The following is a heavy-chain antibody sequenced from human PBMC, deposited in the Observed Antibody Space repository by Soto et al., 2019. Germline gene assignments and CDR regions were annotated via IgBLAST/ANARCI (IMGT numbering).Heavy chain of an antibody. V-gene: IGHV1-24*01. CDR2: FDPEDGET. CDR1: GYTLTELS. J-gene: IGHJ4*02. CDR3: ATLSLISSGWPRDY. D-gene: IGHD6-19*01. Sequence: ASVKVSCKVSGYTLTELSMHWVRQAPGKGLEWMGGFDPEDGETIYAQKFQGRVTMTEDTSTDTAYMELSSLRSKDTAVYYCATLSLISSGWPRDYWGQGTLVTVSS.